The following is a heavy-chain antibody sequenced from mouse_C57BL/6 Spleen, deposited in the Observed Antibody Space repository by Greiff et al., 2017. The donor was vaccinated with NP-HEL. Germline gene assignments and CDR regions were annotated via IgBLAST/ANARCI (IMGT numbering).Heavy chain of an antibody. CDR1: GYAFSSSW. CDR3: AEGVWPDY. V-gene: IGHV1-82*01. D-gene: IGHD2-10*02. CDR2: IYPGDGDT. Sequence: QVQLQQSGPELVKPGASVKISCKASGYAFSSSWMNWVKQRPGKGLEWIGRIYPGDGDTNYNGKFKGKATLTADKSSSTAYMQLSSLTSEDSAVYFCAEGVWPDYWGQGTTLTVSS. J-gene: IGHJ2*01.